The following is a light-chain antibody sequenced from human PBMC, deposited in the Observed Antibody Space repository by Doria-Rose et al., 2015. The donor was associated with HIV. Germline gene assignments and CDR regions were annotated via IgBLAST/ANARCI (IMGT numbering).Light chain of an antibody. CDR1: QSFSSTY. J-gene: IGKJ1*01. CDR2: DGS. V-gene: IGKV3-20*01. Sequence: TQSPGTLSLSPGERAALSCRASQSFSSTYLAWYQQKPGQAPSLLIYDGSTRSTGIPDRFSASGSGTDFTLTINRLEPEDFALYYCHQYGTSWTFGQGTKVEI. CDR3: HQYGTSWT.